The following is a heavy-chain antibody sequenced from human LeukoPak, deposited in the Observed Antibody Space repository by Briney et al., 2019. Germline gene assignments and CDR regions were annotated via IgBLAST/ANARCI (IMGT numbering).Heavy chain of an antibody. J-gene: IGHJ4*02. CDR1: GYTFTGYY. CDR3: ARSLGYSSDKGGFDY. Sequence: GASVKVSCKASGYTFTGYYMHWVRQAPGQGLEWMGRINPNSGGTNYAQKFQGRVTMTRDTSISTAYMELSRLRSEDTAVYYCARSLGYSSDKGGFDYWGQGTLVTVSS. CDR2: INPNSGGT. D-gene: IGHD2-15*01. V-gene: IGHV1-2*06.